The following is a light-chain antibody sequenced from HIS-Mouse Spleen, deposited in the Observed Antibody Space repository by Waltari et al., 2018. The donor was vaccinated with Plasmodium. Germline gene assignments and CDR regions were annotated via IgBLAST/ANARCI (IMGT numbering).Light chain of an antibody. J-gene: IGLJ2*01. Sequence: SYELTQPPSVSVSPGQTASITCPGAKLGDKYACWYQQKPGQPPVLVIYQDSKRPSGIPERFSGSNSGNTATLTISGTQAMDEADYYCQAWDSSTAWVFGGGTKLTVL. V-gene: IGLV3-1*01. CDR2: QDS. CDR1: KLGDKY. CDR3: QAWDSSTAWV.